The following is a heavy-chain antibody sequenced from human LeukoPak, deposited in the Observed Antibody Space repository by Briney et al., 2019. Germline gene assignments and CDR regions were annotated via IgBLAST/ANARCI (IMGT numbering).Heavy chain of an antibody. CDR3: AKRTIVGATRDY. D-gene: IGHD1-26*01. CDR1: GFTFSSYS. CDR2: ISGSGGST. J-gene: IGHJ4*02. V-gene: IGHV3-23*01. Sequence: GGSLRLSCAASGFTFSSYSMNWVRQTPGKGLEWVSAISGSGGSTYYADSVKGRFTISRDNSKNTLYLQMNSLRAEDTAVYYCAKRTIVGATRDYWGQGTLVTVSS.